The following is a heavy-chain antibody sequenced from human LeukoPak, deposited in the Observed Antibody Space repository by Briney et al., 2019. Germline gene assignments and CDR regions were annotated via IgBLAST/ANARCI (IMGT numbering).Heavy chain of an antibody. CDR1: GFTFSNYT. Sequence: GGSLRLSCGASGFTFSNYTMNWVRQAPGKGLEWGAFISYDGSNKYYADSVKGRFTISRDNSKNTLYLQMNSLRAEDTAVYYCARDRGGNFDYWGQGTLVTVSS. CDR2: ISYDGSNK. J-gene: IGHJ4*02. V-gene: IGHV3-30-3*01. D-gene: IGHD2-15*01. CDR3: ARDRGGNFDY.